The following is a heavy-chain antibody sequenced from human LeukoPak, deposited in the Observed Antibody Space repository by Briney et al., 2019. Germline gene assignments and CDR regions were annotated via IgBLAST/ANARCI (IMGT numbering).Heavy chain of an antibody. V-gene: IGHV4-59*12. CDR2: IYYSGST. CDR1: GGSLSSFY. Sequence: SETLSLTCTVSGGSLSSFYWSWIRQPPGKGLEWIGYIYYSGSTNYNPSLKSRVTISVDTSKNQFSLKLSSVTAADTAVYYCARNYGDYLLYYFDYWGQGTLVTVSS. J-gene: IGHJ4*02. D-gene: IGHD4-17*01. CDR3: ARNYGDYLLYYFDY.